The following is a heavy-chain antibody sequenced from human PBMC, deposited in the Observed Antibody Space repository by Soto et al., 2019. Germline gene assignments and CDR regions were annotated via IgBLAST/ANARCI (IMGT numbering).Heavy chain of an antibody. J-gene: IGHJ4*02. V-gene: IGHV2-5*02. CDR1: GFSLSTSGVG. CDR2: IYWDNDK. D-gene: IGHD3-22*01. Sequence: QITLKESGPTLVKPTQTLTVTCTFSGFSLSTSGVGVGWIRQPPGKALEWLALIYWDNDKRYSPSLKSRLTITKDTSKNQVVLTMTNRDPVDTATYYCAHRLCDSSCYWDVGYFDSWGQGTLVTVSS. CDR3: AHRLCDSSCYWDVGYFDS.